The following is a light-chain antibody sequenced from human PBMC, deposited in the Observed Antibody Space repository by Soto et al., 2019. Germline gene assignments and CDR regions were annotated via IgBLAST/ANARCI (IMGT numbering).Light chain of an antibody. CDR2: GAS. V-gene: IGKV3-15*01. CDR3: QQYNNWPRT. Sequence: EIVMTHSPATLSASPWERATLSCRASQSVSSNLAWYQQKPGQAPRLLIYGASTRATGIPARFSGSGSGTEFTLTISSLQSEDFAVYYCQQYNNWPRTFGQGTKVDIK. CDR1: QSVSSN. J-gene: IGKJ1*01.